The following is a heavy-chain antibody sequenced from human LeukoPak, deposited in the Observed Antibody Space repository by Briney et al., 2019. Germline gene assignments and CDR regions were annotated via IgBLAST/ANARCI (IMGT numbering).Heavy chain of an antibody. CDR3: AKARYGDNISDGFDA. D-gene: IGHD4-17*01. CDR1: GFTFSSYA. V-gene: IGHV3-23*01. J-gene: IGHJ3*01. CDR2: ISVSGDRI. Sequence: GGSLRLSCAASGFTFSSYAMSWVRQAPGKGLEGVSRISVSGDRIFYVDSVKGGFTISRDNSKNTLFLQMSSVRAEDTAVYYCAKARYGDNISDGFDAWGQGTMVTVSS.